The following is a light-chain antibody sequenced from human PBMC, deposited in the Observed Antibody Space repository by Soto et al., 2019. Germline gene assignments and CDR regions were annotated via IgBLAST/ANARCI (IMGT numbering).Light chain of an antibody. J-gene: IGLJ1*01. Sequence: QSVLTQPPSVSGAPGQRVTISCTGSSSNIGAGYDVHWYQQLPGAAPKLLIYVNTNRPSGVPDRISGSKSDTSASLAITGLQAEDEADYYCQSYDTSLSGDVFGTGTKVTVL. V-gene: IGLV1-40*01. CDR2: VNT. CDR3: QSYDTSLSGDV. CDR1: SSNIGAGYD.